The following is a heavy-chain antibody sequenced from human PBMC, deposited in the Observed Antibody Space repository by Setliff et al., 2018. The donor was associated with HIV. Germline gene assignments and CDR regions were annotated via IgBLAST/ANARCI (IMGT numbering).Heavy chain of an antibody. CDR3: ATGPPLSSGWSQGAFDI. J-gene: IGHJ3*02. Sequence: ASVKVSCKASGYTFTGYYMHWVQQAPGKGLEWMGRVDPEDGETIYAEKFQGRVTITADTSTDTAYMELSSLRSEDTAVYCCATGPPLSSGWSQGAFDIWGQGTMVTVSS. CDR2: VDPEDGET. V-gene: IGHV1-69-2*01. CDR1: GYTFTGYY. D-gene: IGHD6-19*01.